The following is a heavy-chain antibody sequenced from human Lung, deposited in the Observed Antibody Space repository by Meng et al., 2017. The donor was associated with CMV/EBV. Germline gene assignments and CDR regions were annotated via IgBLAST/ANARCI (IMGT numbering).Heavy chain of an antibody. CDR2: INPNSGGT. J-gene: IGHJ3*02. D-gene: IGHD2-2*01. CDR3: ARSSRADRYDAFDI. CDR1: GYTFTGYY. V-gene: IGHV1-2*02. Sequence: ASVKVSXKASGYTFTGYYMHWVRQARGQGLEWMGWINPNSGGTNYAQKFQGRVTMTRDTSISTAYMELSRLRSDDTAVYYCARSSRADRYDAFDIWGQGTMVXVSS.